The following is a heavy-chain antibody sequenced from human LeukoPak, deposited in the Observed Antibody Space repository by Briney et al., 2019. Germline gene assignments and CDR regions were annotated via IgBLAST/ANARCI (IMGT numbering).Heavy chain of an antibody. Sequence: KTSETLSLTCTVSGGSISSGGYYWSWIRQHPGKGLEWIGYIYYSGSTYYNPSLKSRVTISVDTSKNQFSLKLSSVTAADTAVYYCARVTMVRGVINSYYYYGMDVWGQGTTVTVSS. CDR2: IYYSGST. J-gene: IGHJ6*02. V-gene: IGHV4-31*03. D-gene: IGHD3-10*01. CDR1: GGSISSGGYY. CDR3: ARVTMVRGVINSYYYYGMDV.